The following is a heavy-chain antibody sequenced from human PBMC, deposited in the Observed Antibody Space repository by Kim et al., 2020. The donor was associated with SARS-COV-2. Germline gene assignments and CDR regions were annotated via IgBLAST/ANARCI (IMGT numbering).Heavy chain of an antibody. V-gene: IGHV3-23*01. CDR3: AKAGDYGSGYYYYYGMDV. D-gene: IGHD4-17*01. CDR1: GFTFSSYA. Sequence: GGSLRLSCAASGFTFSSYAMSWVRQAPGKGLEWVSAISGSGGSTYYADSVKGRFTISRDNSKNTLYLQMNSLRAEDTAVYYCAKAGDYGSGYYYYYGMDVWGQGTTVTVSS. CDR2: ISGSGGST. J-gene: IGHJ6*02.